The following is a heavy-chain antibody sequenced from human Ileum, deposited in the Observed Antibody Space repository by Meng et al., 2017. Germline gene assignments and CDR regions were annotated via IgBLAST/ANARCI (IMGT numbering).Heavy chain of an antibody. Sequence: QVQLVESGGGVVQPGTSLILACTGSGFTFSHYAMHWVRQAPGKGLEWLSVIPYDGSNYYYADSVKGRFTISRDDSENTLFLQMDSLTTEDSGVYYCARGGVGAATAGPIDYWGQGILVTVSS. V-gene: IGHV3-30*04. CDR1: GFTFSHYA. CDR2: IPYDGSNY. J-gene: IGHJ4*01. D-gene: IGHD3-10*01. CDR3: ARGGVGAATAGPIDY.